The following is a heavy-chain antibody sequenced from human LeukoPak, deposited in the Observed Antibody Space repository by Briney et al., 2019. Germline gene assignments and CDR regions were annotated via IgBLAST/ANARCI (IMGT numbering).Heavy chain of an antibody. CDR2: IIPIFGTA. CDR3: ARGTPSPRLSLNQYYFDY. CDR1: GGTFSSYA. V-gene: IGHV1-69*13. J-gene: IGHJ4*02. Sequence: GASVKVSCKASGGTFSSYAISWVRQAHGQGLEWMGGIIPIFGTANYAQKFQGRVTITADESTSTAYMELSSLRSEDTAVYYCARGTPSPRLSLNQYYFDYWGQGTLVTVSS. D-gene: IGHD2-21*02.